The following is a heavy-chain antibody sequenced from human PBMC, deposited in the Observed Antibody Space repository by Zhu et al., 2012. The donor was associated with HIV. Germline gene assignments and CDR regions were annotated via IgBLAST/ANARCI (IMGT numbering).Heavy chain of an antibody. CDR2: IYYSGST. CDR1: GGSISNYY. Sequence: QVQLLESGPGLVKPSETLSLTCTVSGGSISNYYWSWIRQPPGKGLEWIGYIYYSGSTSYNPSLKSRVTISLDTSKSQFSLKLRFVTAADTAVYYCARVVVIAAPHFDYWGQGTLVTVSS. V-gene: IGHV4-59*01. CDR3: ARVVVIAAPHFDY. J-gene: IGHJ4*02. D-gene: IGHD2-15*01.